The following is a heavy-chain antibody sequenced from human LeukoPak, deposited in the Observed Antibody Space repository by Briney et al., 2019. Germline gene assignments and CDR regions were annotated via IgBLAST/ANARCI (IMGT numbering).Heavy chain of an antibody. V-gene: IGHV1-46*01. CDR3: ANHGRDFDI. Sequence: ASVKVSCKPSVYTFTSYYMHWVRQAPGQGLEWMGIINPSGGSTSYAQKFQGRVTMTRDTSLSTAYMELSRLRSDDTAVYYCANHGRDFDIWGKGTTVTVSS. CDR2: INPSGGST. J-gene: IGHJ3*02. CDR1: VYTFTSYY. D-gene: IGHD1-1*01.